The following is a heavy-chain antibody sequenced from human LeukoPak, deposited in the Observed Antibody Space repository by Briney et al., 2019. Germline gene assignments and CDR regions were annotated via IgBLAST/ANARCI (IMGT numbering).Heavy chain of an antibody. CDR3: ARLLMVRGVPDAFDI. Sequence: PSQTLSLTCAVSGGSISSGGYSWSWIRQPPGKGLEWIGCIYHSGSTYYNPSLKSRVTISVDRSKNQFSLKLSSVTAADTAVYYCARLLMVRGVPDAFDIWGQGTMVTVSS. D-gene: IGHD3-10*01. CDR2: IYHSGST. V-gene: IGHV4-30-2*01. J-gene: IGHJ3*02. CDR1: GGSISSGGYS.